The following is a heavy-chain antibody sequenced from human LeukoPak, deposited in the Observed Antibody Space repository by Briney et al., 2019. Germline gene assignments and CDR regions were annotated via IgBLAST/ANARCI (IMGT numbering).Heavy chain of an antibody. Sequence: GGSLRLSCAASGFTFSSYAMSWVRQAPGKGLEWGSYISGSGGGTYCADSVKGRFTISRDNSKNTQYLEMNSLRAEGTAVYYCAKTTGGSYKGYFDYWGQGTLVTVSS. D-gene: IGHD1-26*01. CDR3: AKTTGGSYKGYFDY. CDR1: GFTFSSYA. CDR2: ISGSGGGT. J-gene: IGHJ4*02. V-gene: IGHV3-23*01.